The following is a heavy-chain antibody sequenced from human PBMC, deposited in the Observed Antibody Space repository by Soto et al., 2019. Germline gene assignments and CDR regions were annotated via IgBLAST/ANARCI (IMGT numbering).Heavy chain of an antibody. J-gene: IGHJ5*02. Sequence: QVQLVQSGAEVKKPGSSVKVSCKASGGTFSSYIISWVRQAPGQGLEWMGRIIPIVGIANYAQRFQGRVTIPADKSTTTAYMEMGSLRSEDTAGYYCARGGVAGFDPWGQGTLVTVSS. CDR3: ARGGVAGFDP. CDR1: GGTFSSYI. D-gene: IGHD6-19*01. CDR2: IIPIVGIA. V-gene: IGHV1-69*02.